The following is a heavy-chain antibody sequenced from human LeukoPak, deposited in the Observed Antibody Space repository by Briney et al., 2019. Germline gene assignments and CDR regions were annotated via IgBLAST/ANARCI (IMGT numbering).Heavy chain of an antibody. J-gene: IGHJ6*02. CDR1: GFTFSSYS. Sequence: GGSLRLSCAASGFTFSSYSMNWVRQAPGKGLEWVSSISSSSSYIYYADSVKGRFTISRDNAENSLYLQMNSLRAEDTAVYYCARSRFLDWLDYYGMDVWGQGTTVTVSS. D-gene: IGHD3-9*01. V-gene: IGHV3-21*01. CDR3: ARSRFLDWLDYYGMDV. CDR2: ISSSSSYI.